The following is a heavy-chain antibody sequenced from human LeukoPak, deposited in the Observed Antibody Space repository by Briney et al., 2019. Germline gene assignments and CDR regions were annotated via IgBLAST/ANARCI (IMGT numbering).Heavy chain of an antibody. V-gene: IGHV3-13*01. CDR3: ARGYYDSSGYSIPYWFDP. CDR1: GFTFSSYD. CDR2: IGTAGDT. Sequence: GGSLRLSCAASGFTFSSYDMHWFRQATGKGLEWVSAIGTAGDTYYPGSVKGRFTISRENAKNSLYLQMNSLRAGDTAVYYCARGYYDSSGYSIPYWFDPWGQGTLVTVSS. J-gene: IGHJ5*02. D-gene: IGHD3-22*01.